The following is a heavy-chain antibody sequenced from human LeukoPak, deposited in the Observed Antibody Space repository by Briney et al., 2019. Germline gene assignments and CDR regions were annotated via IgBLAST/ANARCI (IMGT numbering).Heavy chain of an antibody. Sequence: ASVKVSCKASGYTFTNNYLHWVRQAPGQGLEWMGWISAYNGNTNYAQKVQGRVTMTTDTSTSTAYMELRSLRSDDTAVYYCARTDYGDYSYYFDYWGQGTLVTVSS. J-gene: IGHJ4*02. CDR3: ARTDYGDYSYYFDY. CDR1: GYTFTNNY. V-gene: IGHV1-18*04. CDR2: ISAYNGNT. D-gene: IGHD4-17*01.